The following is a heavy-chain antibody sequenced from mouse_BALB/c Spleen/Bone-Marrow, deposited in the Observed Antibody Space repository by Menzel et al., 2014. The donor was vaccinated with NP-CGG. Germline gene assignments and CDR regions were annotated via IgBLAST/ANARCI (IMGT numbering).Heavy chain of an antibody. J-gene: IGHJ1*01. CDR2: IRNKANGHTP. Sequence: EVQVVESGGGLVQPGGSLRLSCATSGVTFTDYYMSWVRQPPGKALEWLGFIRNKANGHTPEYSASVKGRFTISRDNSQSILYLQMNTLRAEDSATYYCARDINDGYYWYFDVWGAGTTVTVSS. CDR3: ARDINDGYYWYFDV. V-gene: IGHV7-3*02. D-gene: IGHD2-3*01. CDR1: GVTFTDYY.